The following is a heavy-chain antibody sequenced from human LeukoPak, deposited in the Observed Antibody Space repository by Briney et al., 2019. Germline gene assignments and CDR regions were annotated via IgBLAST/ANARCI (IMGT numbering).Heavy chain of an antibody. Sequence: GGSLRLSCPASGFIFSDYYMSWIRQAPGKGLEWVSYISSSSSYINYADSVKGRFTISRDNAKNSLYLQMNSLRAEDTAVYYCARRPTVTTPLTAWGQGTLVTVSS. J-gene: IGHJ5*02. CDR1: GFIFSDYY. V-gene: IGHV3-11*03. CDR2: ISSSSSYI. D-gene: IGHD4-17*01. CDR3: ARRPTVTTPLTA.